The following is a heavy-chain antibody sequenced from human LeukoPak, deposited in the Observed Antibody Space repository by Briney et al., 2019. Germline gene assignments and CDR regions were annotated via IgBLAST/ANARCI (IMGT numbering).Heavy chain of an antibody. Sequence: PSETLSLTCTVSGGSISSYYWSWIRQPPGKGLEWIGYIYYSGSTNYNPSLKSRVTISVDTSKNQFSLKLSSVTAADTAVYYCARVEYYYDSSGSHYWYFDLWGRGTLVTASS. D-gene: IGHD3-22*01. J-gene: IGHJ2*01. CDR2: IYYSGST. CDR3: ARVEYYYDSSGSHYWYFDL. V-gene: IGHV4-59*01. CDR1: GGSISSYY.